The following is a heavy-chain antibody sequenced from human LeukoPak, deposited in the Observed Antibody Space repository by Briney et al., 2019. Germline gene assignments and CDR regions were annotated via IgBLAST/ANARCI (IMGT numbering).Heavy chain of an antibody. V-gene: IGHV3-23*01. D-gene: IGHD6-6*01. CDR3: AKDKGYSSSSSFDY. Sequence: PGGSLRLSCAASGLTFSNYAMMWLRQAPGKGLEWVSAIIGSGAWALYADSVKGRFTISRDNSKNTLYLQMNSLRAEDTAVYYCAKDKGYSSSSSFDYWGQGTLVTVSS. CDR2: IIGSGAWA. J-gene: IGHJ4*02. CDR1: GLTFSNYA.